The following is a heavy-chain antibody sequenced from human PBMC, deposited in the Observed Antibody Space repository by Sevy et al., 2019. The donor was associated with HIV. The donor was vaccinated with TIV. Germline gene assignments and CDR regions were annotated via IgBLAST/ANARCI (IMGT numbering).Heavy chain of an antibody. V-gene: IGHV3-64*02. J-gene: IGHJ6*02. CDR1: GFTFSTYA. CDR3: ARKYHDTSGYPRYSMDV. D-gene: IGHD3-22*01. Sequence: GGSLRLSCAASGFTFSTYAMYWVRQAPGKGLEYVSAIRGGGGNTYYGASVKGRLTVSRDNAKNTLYLQMGSLRAEDMAVYFCARKYHDTSGYPRYSMDVWGQGTTVTVSS. CDR2: IRGGGGNT.